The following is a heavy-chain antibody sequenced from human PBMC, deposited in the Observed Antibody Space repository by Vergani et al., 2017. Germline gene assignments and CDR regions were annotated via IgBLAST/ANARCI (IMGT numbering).Heavy chain of an antibody. D-gene: IGHD4-23*01. Sequence: QLQLQESGPGLVKPSETLSLTCTVSGGSISSSSYYWGWIRQPPGKGLEWIGSIYYSGSTYYNPSLKSRVTISVDTSKNQFSLKLSSVTAADTAVYYCARAVTVDYFDYWGQGTLVTVSS. CDR2: IYYSGST. V-gene: IGHV4-39*01. CDR3: ARAVTVDYFDY. J-gene: IGHJ4*02. CDR1: GGSISSSSYY.